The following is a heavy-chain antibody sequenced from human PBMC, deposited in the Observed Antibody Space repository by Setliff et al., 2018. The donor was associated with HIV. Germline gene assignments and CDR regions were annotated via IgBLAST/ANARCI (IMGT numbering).Heavy chain of an antibody. CDR2: IYYSGTT. Sequence: SETLSLTCAVSGGSISSGGYYWNWIRQHPGKGLEWIGYIYYSGTTYYNPSFKSRVTISVDKSKNQFSLKLNSVTAADTAVYYCARRYGDYKIGDWFFDLWGRGTLVTVS. D-gene: IGHD4-17*01. CDR3: ARRYGDYKIGDWFFDL. V-gene: IGHV4-31*11. J-gene: IGHJ2*01. CDR1: GGSISSGGYY.